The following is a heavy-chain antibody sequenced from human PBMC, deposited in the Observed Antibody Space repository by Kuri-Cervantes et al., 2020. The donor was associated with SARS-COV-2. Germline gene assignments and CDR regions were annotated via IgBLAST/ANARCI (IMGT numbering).Heavy chain of an antibody. D-gene: IGHD3-10*01. Sequence: GESLKISCAASGFTFSSYGMHWVRQAPGKGLEWVSSISSSSSYIYYADSVKGRFTISRDNAKNSLYLQMNSLRAEDTAVYYCAKDGVRGVIGYYYYYGMDVWGQGTTVTVSS. CDR3: AKDGVRGVIGYYYYYGMDV. CDR2: ISSSSSYI. V-gene: IGHV3-21*01. CDR1: GFTFSSYG. J-gene: IGHJ6*02.